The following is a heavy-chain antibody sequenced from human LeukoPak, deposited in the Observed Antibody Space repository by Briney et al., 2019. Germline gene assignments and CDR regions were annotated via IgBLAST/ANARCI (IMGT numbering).Heavy chain of an antibody. CDR3: TRWLSGSESLFDY. Sequence: PGGSLRLSCAASGLRFSDSAIHWVRQSSGKGLEWVGRIRSKAKSYATSYAESVRGRFTISRDDSKNTAFLQMNSLKSEDTAVYYCTRWLSGSESLFDYWGQGTLVTVSS. D-gene: IGHD3-10*01. J-gene: IGHJ4*02. CDR2: IRSKAKSYAT. V-gene: IGHV3-73*01. CDR1: GLRFSDSA.